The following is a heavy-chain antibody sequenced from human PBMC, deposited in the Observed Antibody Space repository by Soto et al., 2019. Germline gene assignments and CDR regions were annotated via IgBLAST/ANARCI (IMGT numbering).Heavy chain of an antibody. J-gene: IGHJ4*02. CDR2: IKQDGSEK. CDR3: ARDRRSEMDDYGDYDHIGGFDY. Sequence: GGSLRLSCAASGFTFSSYWMSWVRQAPGKGLEWVANIKQDGSEKYYVDSVKGRFTISRDNAKNSLYLQMNSLRAEDTAVYYCARDRRSEMDDYGDYDHIGGFDYWGQGTLVTVSS. CDR1: GFTFSSYW. V-gene: IGHV3-7*01. D-gene: IGHD4-17*01.